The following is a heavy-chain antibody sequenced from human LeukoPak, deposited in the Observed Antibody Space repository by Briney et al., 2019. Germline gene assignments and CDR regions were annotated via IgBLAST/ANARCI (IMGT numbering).Heavy chain of an antibody. CDR2: IYYSGST. CDR1: GGPISSYY. CDR3: ARHISVTTGGFDR. J-gene: IGHJ5*02. Sequence: SETLSLTCTVSGGPISSYYWSWLRQPPGKGLEWVGYIYYSGSTDYNSSLKSRVTISLDPPKNQFSLKLSSVTAANTAVYYRARHISVTTGGFDRWGQGTLVTVSS. D-gene: IGHD3-22*01. V-gene: IGHV4-59*08.